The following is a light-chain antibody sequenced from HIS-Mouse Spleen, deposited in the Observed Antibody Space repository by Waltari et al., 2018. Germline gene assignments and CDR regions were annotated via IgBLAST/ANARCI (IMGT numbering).Light chain of an antibody. CDR2: KAS. CDR1: QSISSW. V-gene: IGKV1-5*03. J-gene: IGKJ1*01. Sequence: DIQMTQSPSTLSASVGDRVTITCPASQSISSWLAWYQKKPGKAPKLLIYKASSLESGVPSRFSGSGSGTEFTLTISSLQPDDFATYYCQQYNSYSRTFGQGTKVEIK. CDR3: QQYNSYSRT.